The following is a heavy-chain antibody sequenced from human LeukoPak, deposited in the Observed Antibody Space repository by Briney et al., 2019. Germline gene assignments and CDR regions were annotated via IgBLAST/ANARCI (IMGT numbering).Heavy chain of an antibody. Sequence: SETLSLTCTVSGGSLSSGDYYWSWIRQPPGKGLEWIGYIYYSGSTYYNPSLKSRVTISVDTSKNQFSLKLSSVTAADTAVYYCARTGRGYYDFWSGYPRAAFDIWGQGTMVTVSS. D-gene: IGHD3-3*01. CDR2: IYYSGST. J-gene: IGHJ3*02. CDR1: GGSLSSGDYY. CDR3: ARTGRGYYDFWSGYPRAAFDI. V-gene: IGHV4-30-4*08.